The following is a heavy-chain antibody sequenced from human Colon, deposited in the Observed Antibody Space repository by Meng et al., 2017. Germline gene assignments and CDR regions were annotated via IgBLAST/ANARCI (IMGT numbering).Heavy chain of an antibody. Sequence: GESLKISCAASGFTFSSSWMSWVRQAPGKGLEWVANIKQDGNEKYYVDSVKGRFTISRDSAKNSLYLQMNSLRAEDMAVYYCAKGGRSGSFDYWGQGTLVTVSS. V-gene: IGHV3-7*01. CDR2: IKQDGNEK. D-gene: IGHD3-22*01. CDR1: GFTFSSSW. CDR3: AKGGRSGSFDY. J-gene: IGHJ4*02.